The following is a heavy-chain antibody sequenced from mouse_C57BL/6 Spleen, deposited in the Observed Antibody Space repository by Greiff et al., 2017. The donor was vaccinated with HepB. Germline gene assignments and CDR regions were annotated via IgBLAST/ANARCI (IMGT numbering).Heavy chain of an antibody. V-gene: IGHV3-8*01. CDR2: ISYSGST. J-gene: IGHJ1*03. CDR3: ARGTTVVAKNWYFDV. CDR1: GYSITSDY. D-gene: IGHD1-1*01. Sequence: EVQLQESGPGLAKPSQTLSLTCSVTGYSITSDYWNWIRQFPGNKLEYMGYISYSGSTYYKPSLKSRISITRDTSKNQYYLQLNSVTTEDTATYYCARGTTVVAKNWYFDVWGTGTTVTVSS.